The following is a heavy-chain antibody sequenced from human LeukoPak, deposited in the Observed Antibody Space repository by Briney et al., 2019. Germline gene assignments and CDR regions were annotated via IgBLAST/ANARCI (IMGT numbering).Heavy chain of an antibody. CDR1: GYTFTGYY. J-gene: IGHJ2*01. Sequence: ASVKVSCKASGYTFTGYYMHWVRQAPGQGLEWMGWINPNSGGTNYAQKFQGRVTMTRDTSISTAYMELSRLRSDDTAVYYCARGGGIAVAGTAWYFDLWGQGALVTVSS. CDR3: ARGGGIAVAGTAWYFDL. V-gene: IGHV1-2*02. CDR2: INPNSGGT. D-gene: IGHD6-19*01.